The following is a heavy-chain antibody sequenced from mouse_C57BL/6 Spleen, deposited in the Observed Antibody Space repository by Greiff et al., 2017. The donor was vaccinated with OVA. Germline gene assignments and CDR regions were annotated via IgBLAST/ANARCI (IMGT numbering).Heavy chain of an antibody. CDR1: GYTFTSYW. CDR3: GIYDEFAY. D-gene: IGHD2-12*01. Sequence: QVQLKQPGAELVMPGASVKLSCKASGYTFTSYWMHWVKQRPGQGLEWIGEIDPSDSYTNYNQKFKGKSTLTVDKSSSTAYMQLSSLTSEDSAVYYCGIYDEFAYWGQGTLVTVSA. J-gene: IGHJ3*01. CDR2: IDPSDSYT. V-gene: IGHV1-69*01.